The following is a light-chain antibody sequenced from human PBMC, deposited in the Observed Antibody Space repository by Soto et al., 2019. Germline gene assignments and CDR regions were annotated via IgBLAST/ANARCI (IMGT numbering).Light chain of an antibody. V-gene: IGKV3-20*01. J-gene: IGKJ4*01. CDR2: SAS. CDR1: QSVSSSY. CDR3: QHYGKLPLT. Sequence: EIVLTQSPGTLSLSPGERATLSCRASQSVSSSYLAWYQQKPGQAPRVLIHSASSRATGIPDRFTGSGSGTDFTLTITRLEPKDFGVYVCQHYGKLPLTFGGGTKVDI.